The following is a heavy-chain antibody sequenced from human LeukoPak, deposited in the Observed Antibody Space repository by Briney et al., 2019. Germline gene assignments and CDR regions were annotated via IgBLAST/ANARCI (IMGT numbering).Heavy chain of an antibody. CDR2: ISSSSYI. J-gene: IGHJ5*02. CDR3: ARGVGIAAAGNWFDP. V-gene: IGHV3-21*01. D-gene: IGHD6-13*01. Sequence: PGGSLRLSCAASGFTFSSYSMNWVRQAPGKGLEWVSSISSSSYIYYADSVKGRFTISRDNAKNSLYLQMNSLRAEDTAVYYCARGVGIAAAGNWFDPWGQGTLVTVSS. CDR1: GFTFSSYS.